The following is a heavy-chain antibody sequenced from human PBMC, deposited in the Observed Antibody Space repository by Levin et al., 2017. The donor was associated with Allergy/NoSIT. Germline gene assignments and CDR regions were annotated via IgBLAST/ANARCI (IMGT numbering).Heavy chain of an antibody. CDR2: ISSNSAYI. V-gene: IGHV3-21*06. CDR3: ASGGSGWPFDN. D-gene: IGHD6-19*01. J-gene: IGHJ4*02. CDR1: GFSFSGYN. Sequence: GGSLRLSCAASGFSFSGYNMNWVRQAPGKGLEWVASISSNSAYIFYADSLKGRFTISRDNAENSLDLQVNSLRAEDTAVYYCASGGSGWPFDNWGQGTLVTVSS.